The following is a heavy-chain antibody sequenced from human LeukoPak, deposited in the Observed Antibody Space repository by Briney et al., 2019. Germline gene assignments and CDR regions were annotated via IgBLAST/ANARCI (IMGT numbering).Heavy chain of an antibody. D-gene: IGHD4-17*01. V-gene: IGHV4-34*01. J-gene: IGHJ4*02. CDR2: INHSGST. CDR1: GGSFSGYY. Sequence: SETLSLTCAVYGGSFSGYYWSWIRQPPGKGLEWIGEINHSGSTNYNPSLKSRVTISVDTSKNQFSLNLSSVTAADTAVFYCARATVTTEGDYFDYWGQGTLVTVSS. CDR3: ARATVTTEGDYFDY.